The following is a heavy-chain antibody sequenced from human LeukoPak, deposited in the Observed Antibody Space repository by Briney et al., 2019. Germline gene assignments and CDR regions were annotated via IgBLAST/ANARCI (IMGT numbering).Heavy chain of an antibody. J-gene: IGHJ3*02. CDR2: ISSSSSTT. CDR1: GCTFSNYE. D-gene: IGHD6-19*01. Sequence: PGGSLRLSCAASGCTFSNYEINWVRQAPGTGLEWVSYISSSSSTTYYADSVKGRFTVSRDNAKNSLYLQMSSLRVEDTAVYYCARDAMQQWLVPDAFDIWGQGTMVIVSS. CDR3: ARDAMQQWLVPDAFDI. V-gene: IGHV3-48*03.